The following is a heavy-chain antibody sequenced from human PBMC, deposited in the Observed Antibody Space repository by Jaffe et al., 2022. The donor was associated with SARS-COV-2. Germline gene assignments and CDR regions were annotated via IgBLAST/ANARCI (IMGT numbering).Heavy chain of an antibody. D-gene: IGHD5-18*01. Sequence: EVQLVESGGGLVQPGGSLRLSCVASVFTFSRYWMSWVRQAPGKGLEWVANINHDGSEKNYVDSVKGRFTISRDNAKNSLYLQMNSLRVEDTAVYYCARGYTYGPDFHSWGQGTLVTVSS. CDR2: INHDGSEK. J-gene: IGHJ4*02. CDR3: ARGYTYGPDFHS. V-gene: IGHV3-7*04. CDR1: VFTFSRYW.